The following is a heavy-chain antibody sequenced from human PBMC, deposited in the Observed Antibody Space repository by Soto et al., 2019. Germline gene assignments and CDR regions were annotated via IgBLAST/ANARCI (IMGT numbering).Heavy chain of an antibody. J-gene: IGHJ6*02. CDR3: ERDMVRLFGSWSSRPHGLGV. CDR2: VSTYNHNT. CDR1: GDCFNNYG. V-gene: IGHV1-18*01. Sequence: ASETVSCKVSGDCFNNYGCTWVRQAPGQRLEWRGWVSTYNHNTDYAQNLQRRVTMSTDTSTTTVHMELRSVRSDDTADDYCERDMVRLFGSWSSRPHGLGVLGQGTTVPV. D-gene: IGHD3-10*01.